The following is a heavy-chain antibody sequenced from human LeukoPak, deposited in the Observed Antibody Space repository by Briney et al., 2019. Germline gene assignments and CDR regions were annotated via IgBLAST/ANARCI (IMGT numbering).Heavy chain of an antibody. J-gene: IGHJ3*02. D-gene: IGHD6-13*01. CDR1: GGSISSYY. CDR3: AGYDAFDI. Sequence: PSETLSLTCTVSGGSISSYYWSWIRQPPGKGLEWIGEINHSGSTNYNPSLKSRVTISVDTSKNQFSLKLSSVTAADTAVYYCAGYDAFDIWGQGTMVTVSS. V-gene: IGHV4-34*01. CDR2: INHSGST.